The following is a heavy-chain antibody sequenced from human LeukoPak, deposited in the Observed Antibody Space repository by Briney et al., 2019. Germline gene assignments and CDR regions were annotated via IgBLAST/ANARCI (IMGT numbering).Heavy chain of an antibody. Sequence: ASVKVSCKASGYTFTSYGITWVRQAPGQGLEWMGWISTHNGNTNYAQKLQGRVTMTTDTSTSTAYMELRSLRSDDTAVYSCATMGGSYYYFYMDVWGKGTTVTVSS. CDR2: ISTHNGNT. D-gene: IGHD1-26*01. CDR3: ATMGGSYYYFYMDV. V-gene: IGHV1-18*01. J-gene: IGHJ6*03. CDR1: GYTFTSYG.